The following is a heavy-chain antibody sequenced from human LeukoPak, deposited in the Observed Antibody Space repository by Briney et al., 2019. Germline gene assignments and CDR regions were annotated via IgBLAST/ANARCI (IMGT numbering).Heavy chain of an antibody. D-gene: IGHD3-10*01. CDR2: IYSGGST. J-gene: IGHJ4*02. CDR3: ARVLVRGVTDY. Sequence: GGSLRLSCAASEFTFSTYSMNWVRQAPGKGLEWISVIYSGGSTYYADSVKGRFTISRDNSKNTLYLQMNSLRAEDTAVYYCARVLVRGVTDYWGQGTLVTVSS. V-gene: IGHV3-66*01. CDR1: EFTFSTYS.